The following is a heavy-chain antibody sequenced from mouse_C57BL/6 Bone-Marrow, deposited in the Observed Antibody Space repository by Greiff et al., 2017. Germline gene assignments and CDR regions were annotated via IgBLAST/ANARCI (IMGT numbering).Heavy chain of an antibody. J-gene: IGHJ1*03. V-gene: IGHV1-18*01. CDR2: INPNNGGT. D-gene: IGHD1-1*01. CDR3: ARRYGSSYRYFDV. CDR1: GYTFTDYN. Sequence: VQLQQSGPELVKPGASVKIPCKASGYTFTDYNMDWVKQSHGKSLEWIGDINPNNGGTIYNQKFKGKATLTVDKSSSTAYMELRSLTSEDTAVYYGARRYGSSYRYFDVWGTGTTVTVSS.